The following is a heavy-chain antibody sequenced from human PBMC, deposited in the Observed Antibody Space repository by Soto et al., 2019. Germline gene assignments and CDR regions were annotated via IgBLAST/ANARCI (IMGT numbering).Heavy chain of an antibody. CDR2: ISLNSGTL. D-gene: IGHD6-13*01. V-gene: IGHV3-9*01. CDR1: GFTFDDYG. J-gene: IGHJ4*02. CDR3: AKDMGPGYNSSWPDY. Sequence: EVQLVESGGGLVQPGRSLRLSCAASGFTFDDYGMHWVRQVPGKGLEWVSGISLNSGTLGYADSVKGRFTISRDNGKNFLYLQMNSLRTEDTALYYCAKDMGPGYNSSWPDYWGQGTLVTVSA.